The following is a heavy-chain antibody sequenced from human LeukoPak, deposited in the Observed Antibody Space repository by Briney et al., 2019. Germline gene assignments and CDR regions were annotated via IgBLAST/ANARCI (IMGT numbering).Heavy chain of an antibody. CDR1: AGSISSYY. CDR2: IYYSGST. V-gene: IGHV4-59*08. CDR3: ATGDSSGYYFAEYFQH. Sequence: PSETLSLTCIVSAGSISSYYWSWVRQPPGKGLEWIGYIYYSGSTNYNLSLKSRVTISVDTSKNQFSLKLSSVTAADTAVYCCATGDSSGYYFAEYFQHWVQGTLVTVSS. J-gene: IGHJ1*01. D-gene: IGHD3-22*01.